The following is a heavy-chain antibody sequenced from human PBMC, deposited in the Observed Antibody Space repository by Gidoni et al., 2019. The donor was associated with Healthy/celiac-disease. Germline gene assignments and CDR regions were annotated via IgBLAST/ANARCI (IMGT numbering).Heavy chain of an antibody. CDR3: ARDRVVVAATATYFDS. Sequence: AASGFTFSSYSMNWVRQAPGKGLEWVPSISSSSSYIYYADSVKGRFTISRDNAKNSLYLQMNSLRAEVTAVYYCARDRVVVAATATYFDSWGQGTLVTVSS. V-gene: IGHV3-21*01. CDR2: ISSSSSYI. CDR1: GFTFSSYS. D-gene: IGHD2-15*01. J-gene: IGHJ4*02.